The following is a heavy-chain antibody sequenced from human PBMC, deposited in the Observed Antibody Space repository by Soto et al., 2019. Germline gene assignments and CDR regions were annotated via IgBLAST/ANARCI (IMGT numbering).Heavy chain of an antibody. J-gene: IGHJ5*02. CDR1: GFTFSSYA. CDR3: AKDDLTYYYDSSGSPSNWFDP. D-gene: IGHD3-22*01. CDR2: ISGSGGST. Sequence: GGSLRLSCAASGFTFSSYAMRWVRQAPGKGLEWVSAISGSGGSTYYADSVKGRFTISRDNSKNTLYLQMNSLRAEDTAVYYCAKDDLTYYYDSSGSPSNWFDPWGQGTLVTVSS. V-gene: IGHV3-23*01.